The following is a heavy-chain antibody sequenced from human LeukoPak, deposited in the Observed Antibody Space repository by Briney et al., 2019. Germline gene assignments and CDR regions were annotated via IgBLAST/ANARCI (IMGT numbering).Heavy chain of an antibody. D-gene: IGHD6-13*01. J-gene: IGHJ4*02. CDR1: GFTFSNAW. Sequence: GGSLRLSCAASGFTFSNAWMTWVRQAPGKGLGWVGRIKSKTTGGTTDYGAPVKGRFTISRDDSKNTLYLQMSSLKTEDTGVYYCSSRNIVASGNERIDYWGQGTLVTVSS. V-gene: IGHV3-15*01. CDR2: IKSKTTGGTT. CDR3: SSRNIVASGNERIDY.